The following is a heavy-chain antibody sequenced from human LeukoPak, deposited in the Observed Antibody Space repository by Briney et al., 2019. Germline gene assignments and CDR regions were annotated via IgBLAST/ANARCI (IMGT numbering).Heavy chain of an antibody. J-gene: IGHJ4*02. CDR3: ARALLLRRAAAATDY. Sequence: GGSLRLSCAASGFTFSNYAMSWVRQAPGKGLEWVSTVSGSGGTTYYADSVKGRFTISRDNSKNTLYLQMNSLRAEDTAVYYCARALLLRRAAAATDYWGQGTLVTVSS. D-gene: IGHD6-13*01. CDR1: GFTFSNYA. CDR2: VSGSGGTT. V-gene: IGHV3-23*01.